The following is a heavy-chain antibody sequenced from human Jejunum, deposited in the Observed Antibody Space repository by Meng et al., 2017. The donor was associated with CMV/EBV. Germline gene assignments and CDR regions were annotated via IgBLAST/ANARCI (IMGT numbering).Heavy chain of an antibody. Sequence: QVHLQQLGARLLNSSATLSLPCAVYGWSLSPYYWTSIRQIPWKGLEWIGEISHGGITNYNPSLKSRVTLLIDTSKNQFSLKLSSVTAADTAVYYCGMERVNWGQGILVTVSS. CDR2: ISHGGIT. CDR1: GWSLSPYY. J-gene: IGHJ4*02. V-gene: IGHV4-34*01. CDR3: GMERVN. D-gene: IGHD1-1*01.